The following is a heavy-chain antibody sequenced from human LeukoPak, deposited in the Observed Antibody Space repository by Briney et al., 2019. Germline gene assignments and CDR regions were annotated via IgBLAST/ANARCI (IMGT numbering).Heavy chain of an antibody. V-gene: IGHV4-34*01. Sequence: XPXXXVEWIGEIYPSATTNYNPSLKSPVTISVDTSKNQFSLKLRSVTAADTAVYYCARRSHYSSSSGISYWGQGTLVTVSS. CDR2: IYPSATT. CDR3: ARRSHYSSSSGISY. J-gene: IGHJ4*02. D-gene: IGHD6-6*01.